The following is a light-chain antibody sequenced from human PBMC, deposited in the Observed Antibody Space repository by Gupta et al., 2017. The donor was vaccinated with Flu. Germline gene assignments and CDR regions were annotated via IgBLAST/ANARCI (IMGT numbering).Light chain of an antibody. V-gene: IGLV1-40*01. CDR3: QSYDSSLSGYVV. J-gene: IGLJ2*01. CDR2: GNN. CDR1: SSNIGTGYD. Sequence: QSVLTQPPSVSGAPGQRVTISCTGSSSNIGTGYDVHWYQLLPGTAPKVLIYGNNNRPSGVPDRFSGSKSGTSASLAITGLQAEDEADYYCQSYDSSLSGYVVFGGRTKLTVL.